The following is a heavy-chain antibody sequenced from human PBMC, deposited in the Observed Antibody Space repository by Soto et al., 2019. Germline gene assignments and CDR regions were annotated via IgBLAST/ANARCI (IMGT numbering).Heavy chain of an antibody. Sequence: ASVKVSCKASGYTFTSYGISWVRQAPGQGLEWMGWISAYNGNTNYAQKLQGRVTMTTDTSTGTAYMELRSLRSDDTAVYYCARVVGYYYGSSRDAFDIWGQGTMVTVSS. CDR1: GYTFTSYG. J-gene: IGHJ3*02. D-gene: IGHD3-22*01. CDR3: ARVVGYYYGSSRDAFDI. V-gene: IGHV1-18*04. CDR2: ISAYNGNT.